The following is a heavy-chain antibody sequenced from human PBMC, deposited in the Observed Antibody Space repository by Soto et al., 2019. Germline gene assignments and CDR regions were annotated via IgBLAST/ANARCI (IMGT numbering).Heavy chain of an antibody. Sequence: SGPTLVNATQTLTLTCTFAGFSLTISGVGVGWIRQPPGRALDWLAAIYWNEDRRRSPSLGSRLLITKDTSKNQVVLTMTNMDPVDTATYYCIYSRALYDHHGLDVWGDGSPVTV. J-gene: IGHJ6*02. CDR3: IYSRALYDHHGLDV. CDR2: IYWNEDR. V-gene: IGHV2-5*01. CDR1: GFSLTISGVG.